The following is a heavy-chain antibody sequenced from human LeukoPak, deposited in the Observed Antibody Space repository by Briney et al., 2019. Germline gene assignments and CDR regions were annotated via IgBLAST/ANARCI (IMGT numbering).Heavy chain of an antibody. CDR3: ARDETH. CDR2: ISAYNGNT. V-gene: IGHV1-18*01. J-gene: IGHJ4*02. CDR1: GYTFTSYG. Sequence: ASVTVSCKASGYTFTSYGISWVRQAPGQGLEWMGWISAYNGNTNYAQKLQGRVTITRDTSASTAYMELSSLTSEDTAVYYCARDETHWGQGTLVTVSS.